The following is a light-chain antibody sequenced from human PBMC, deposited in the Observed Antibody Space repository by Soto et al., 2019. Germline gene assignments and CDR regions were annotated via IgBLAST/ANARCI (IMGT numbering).Light chain of an antibody. V-gene: IGKV3-11*01. J-gene: IGKJ4*01. CDR3: QHRSNWLA. Sequence: EIVLTQAAATLSLSPGERATLSCRASQSVSSYLAWYQQKPGQAPRLLIYDASNRATGIPARFSGSVSGTEFTLTITSLEPEDFAVYYCQHRSNWLAFGGGTKVDI. CDR2: DAS. CDR1: QSVSSY.